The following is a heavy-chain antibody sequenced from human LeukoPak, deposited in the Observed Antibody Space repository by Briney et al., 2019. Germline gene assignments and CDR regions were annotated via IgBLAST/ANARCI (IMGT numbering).Heavy chain of an antibody. Sequence: PGGSLRLSCAASGFTFSSYWMSWVRQAPGKGLEWVANIKQDGSEKYYVDSVKGRFTISRDNAKNSLYLQMNSLRDEDTAVYYCARECDYYDSSPLDYWGQGTLVTVSS. J-gene: IGHJ4*02. CDR1: GFTFSSYW. V-gene: IGHV3-7*01. CDR3: ARECDYYDSSPLDY. CDR2: IKQDGSEK. D-gene: IGHD3-22*01.